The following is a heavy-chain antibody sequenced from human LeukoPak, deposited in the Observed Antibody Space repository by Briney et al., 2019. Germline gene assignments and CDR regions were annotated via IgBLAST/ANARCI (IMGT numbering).Heavy chain of an antibody. CDR3: ARDRSANSRVYYFDY. J-gene: IGHJ4*02. V-gene: IGHV3-30-3*01. D-gene: IGHD4/OR15-4a*01. CDR1: GFSFSSYA. Sequence: GGSLVLSCAASGFSFSSYAMHWVRQAPGKGLEWVAIISYDGNNKYQADSVKGRFTISRDDSKNTLYLQMNSLRAEDTAVYFCARDRSANSRVYYFDYWGQGTLVTVSS. CDR2: ISYDGNNK.